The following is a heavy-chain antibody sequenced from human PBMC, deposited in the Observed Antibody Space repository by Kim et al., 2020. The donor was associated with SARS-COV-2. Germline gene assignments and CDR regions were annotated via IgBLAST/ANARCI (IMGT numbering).Heavy chain of an antibody. CDR3: AKDGDDYVWGSYRYTPSHFDY. Sequence: GGSLRLSCAASGFTFSSYAMSWVRQAPGKGLEWVSAISGSGGSTYYADSVKGRFTISRDNSKNTLYLQMNSLRAEDTAVYYCAKDGDDYVWGSYRYTPSHFDYWGQGTLVTVSS. J-gene: IGHJ4*02. CDR1: GFTFSSYA. CDR2: ISGSGGST. D-gene: IGHD3-16*02. V-gene: IGHV3-23*01.